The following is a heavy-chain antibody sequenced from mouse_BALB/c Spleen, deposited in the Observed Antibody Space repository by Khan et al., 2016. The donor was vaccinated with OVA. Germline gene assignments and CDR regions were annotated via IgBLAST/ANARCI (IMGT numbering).Heavy chain of an antibody. CDR2: ITYSGNT. CDR1: GYSITSDYA. CDR3: ARVYGGDFDY. Sequence: EVQLQESGPGLVKPSQSLSLTCTVTGYSITSDYAWNWIRQFPGNKLEWMCFITYSGNTNYNPSLKSRFSITRDTSKNQFFLQLNSVTTEDTATYYCARVYGGDFDYWGQGTTLTVSS. D-gene: IGHD1-1*01. J-gene: IGHJ2*01. V-gene: IGHV3-2*02.